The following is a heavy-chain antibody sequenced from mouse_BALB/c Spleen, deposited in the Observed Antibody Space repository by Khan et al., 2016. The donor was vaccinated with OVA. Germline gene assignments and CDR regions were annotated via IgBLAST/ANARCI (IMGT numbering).Heavy chain of an antibody. CDR2: IDPSTGYT. D-gene: IGHD2-1*01. CDR3: ARRGRYGNFAY. Sequence: QVQLQQSGAELAKPGASVKMSYKASGYTFTTYWMHWVKQRPGQGLEWIGYIDPSTGYTEYNQKFKDKATLTTDKSSSTAYMQLSSLTSEDSAVYYCARRGRYGNFAYWGQGTLVTVSA. CDR1: GYTFTTYW. J-gene: IGHJ3*01. V-gene: IGHV1-7*01.